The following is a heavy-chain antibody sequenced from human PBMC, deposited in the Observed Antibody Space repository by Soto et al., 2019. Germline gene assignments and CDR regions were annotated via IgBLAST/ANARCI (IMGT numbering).Heavy chain of an antibody. Sequence: SETLSLTCTVSGGSIRSGSHYWSWIRQHPGKGLEWIGYIYYSGSTYYNPSLKSRITIPISTSKNQFSLKLTSVTAADTAVYYCAREGGDGIDYWGQGTLVTVSS. V-gene: IGHV4-31*03. J-gene: IGHJ4*02. CDR3: AREGGDGIDY. D-gene: IGHD3-16*01. CDR1: GGSIRSGSHY. CDR2: IYYSGST.